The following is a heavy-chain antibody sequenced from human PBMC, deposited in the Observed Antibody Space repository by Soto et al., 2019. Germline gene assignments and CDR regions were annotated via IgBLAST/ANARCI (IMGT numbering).Heavy chain of an antibody. D-gene: IGHD2-21*02. V-gene: IGHV1-58*01. CDR2: IVVGSGNT. Sequence: SVKVSCKASGFTFPSSAVQWVRQARGQRLEWIGWIVVGSGNTNYAQKFQERVTITRDMSTSTAYMELSSLRSEDTAVYYCAAVAYCGGDCYSNAFDIWGQGTMVTVSS. CDR3: AAVAYCGGDCYSNAFDI. CDR1: GFTFPSSA. J-gene: IGHJ3*02.